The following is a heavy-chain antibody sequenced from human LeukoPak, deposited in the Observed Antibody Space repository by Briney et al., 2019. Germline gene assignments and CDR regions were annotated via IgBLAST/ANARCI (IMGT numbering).Heavy chain of an antibody. J-gene: IGHJ4*02. V-gene: IGHV1-46*01. Sequence: ASVKVSCKASGYTFTSYYMHWVRQAPGQGPEWMGIINPSGGSTSYAQKFQGRVTMTRDTSTSTVYMELSSLRSEDTAVYYCARVGGEGSGWYGFRSTDIDYWGQGTLVTVSS. D-gene: IGHD6-19*01. CDR3: ARVGGEGSGWYGFRSTDIDY. CDR2: INPSGGST. CDR1: GYTFTSYY.